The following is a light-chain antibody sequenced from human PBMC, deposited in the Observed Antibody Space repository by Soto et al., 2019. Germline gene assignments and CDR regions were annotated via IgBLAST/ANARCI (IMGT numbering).Light chain of an antibody. CDR1: QYIDKF. CDR2: DAS. Sequence: IQMTQSPSSLSASVGPSVTITCQASQYIDKFLNWYQQKSGNAPKLLISDASNLETGVPSRFSGGGSGADFTFTITSLQPEDVAIYYCQQYDDLPITFGQGTRVEIK. J-gene: IGKJ5*01. V-gene: IGKV1-33*01. CDR3: QQYDDLPIT.